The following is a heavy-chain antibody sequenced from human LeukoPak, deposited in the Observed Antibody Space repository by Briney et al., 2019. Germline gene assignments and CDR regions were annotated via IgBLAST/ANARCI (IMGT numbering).Heavy chain of an antibody. CDR2: IYYSGST. CDR3: ARALDRNRAGDYFDY. CDR1: GGSISSGDYY. V-gene: IGHV4-30-4*08. J-gene: IGHJ4*02. D-gene: IGHD1/OR15-1a*01. Sequence: SETLSLTCTVSGGSISSGDYYWSWIRQPPWKGLEWIGYIYYSGSTYYNPSLKSRVTISVDTSKNQFSLKLSSVTAADTAVYYCARALDRNRAGDYFDYWGQGTLVTVSS.